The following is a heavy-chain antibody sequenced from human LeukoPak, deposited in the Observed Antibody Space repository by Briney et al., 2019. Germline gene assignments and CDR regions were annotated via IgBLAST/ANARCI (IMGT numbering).Heavy chain of an antibody. J-gene: IGHJ5*02. CDR2: INPNSGGT. CDR3: ARGSIAARRLWFDP. D-gene: IGHD6-6*01. CDR1: GYTFTGYY. Sequence: ASVKVSCKASGYTFTGYYMHWVRQAPGQGLEWMGWINPNSGGTNYAQKFQGRVTMTRDTSISTAYMELSRLRSDDTAVYYCARGSIAARRLWFDPWGQGTLVTVSP. V-gene: IGHV1-2*02.